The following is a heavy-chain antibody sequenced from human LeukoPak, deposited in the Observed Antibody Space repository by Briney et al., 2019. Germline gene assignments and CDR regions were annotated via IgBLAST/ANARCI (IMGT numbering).Heavy chain of an antibody. D-gene: IGHD6-25*01. CDR1: GFTFSTYN. V-gene: IGHV3-21*01. CDR2: ISSSSYI. Sequence: PGGSLRLSCAASGFTFSTYNMNWVRQAPGKGLEWVSSISSSSYIYYADSLKGRLTISRDNAKDSLYLQMNSLRAEDTAVYYCARVLRLLHSYYYYYMDVWGKGTTVTVSS. J-gene: IGHJ6*03. CDR3: ARVLRLLHSYYYYYMDV.